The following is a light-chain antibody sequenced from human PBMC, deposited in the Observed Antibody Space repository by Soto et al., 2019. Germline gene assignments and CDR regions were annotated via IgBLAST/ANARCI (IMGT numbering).Light chain of an antibody. J-gene: IGKJ1*01. CDR1: HSISSW. V-gene: IGKV1-5*01. CDR3: QQYNSYWT. CDR2: AAS. Sequence: DIQMTQSPATLSASLGDRVTITCRASHSISSWLAWYQQKPGKVPNLLIYAASTLESGVPSRFSGSGSGTEFTLTISSLQPDDFATYYCQQYNSYWTFGQGTKVDIK.